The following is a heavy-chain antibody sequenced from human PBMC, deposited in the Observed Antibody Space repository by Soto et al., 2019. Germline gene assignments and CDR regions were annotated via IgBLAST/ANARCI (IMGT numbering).Heavy chain of an antibody. Sequence: SETLSLTCTVSGGSISSGGYYWSWIRQHPGKGLEWIGYIYDSGITYYNPSLKSRVIISVDTSKNQFSLKLSSVSDADTAVYYCARESDILTGYFGYWGQGTQVTVSS. J-gene: IGHJ4*02. CDR1: GGSISSGGYY. CDR2: IYDSGIT. CDR3: ARESDILTGYFGY. D-gene: IGHD3-9*01. V-gene: IGHV4-31*03.